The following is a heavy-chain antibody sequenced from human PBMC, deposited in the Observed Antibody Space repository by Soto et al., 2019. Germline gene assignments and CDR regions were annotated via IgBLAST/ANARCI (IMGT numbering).Heavy chain of an antibody. J-gene: IGHJ4*02. V-gene: IGHV4-61*01. Sequence: SETLSLTCTVSGDSISIGNYQWSWIRQPPGKGLQWIGFIHDSGSTNYNPSLKSRVTISLDTSKNQFSLELSSVTAADTAIYYCERDSTWRGFDNWGEGALVTV. CDR2: IHDSGST. CDR3: ERDSTWRGFDN. CDR1: GDSISIGNYQ. D-gene: IGHD3-3*01.